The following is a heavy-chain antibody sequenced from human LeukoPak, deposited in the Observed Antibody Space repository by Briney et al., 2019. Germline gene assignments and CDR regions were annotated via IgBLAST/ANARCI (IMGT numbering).Heavy chain of an antibody. Sequence: SGTLSLTCAVSGGSLSSSNWCGWVRQPPGKGLDWIGEIYHSGSNHYNPSLKSRVTISVDKSKNQFSLKLSSVTAADTAVYYYARAVRYRVATIWIGWFDPWGQGTLVTVSS. D-gene: IGHD5-12*01. CDR3: ARAVRYRVATIWIGWFDP. CDR2: IYHSGSN. CDR1: GGSLSSSNW. J-gene: IGHJ5*02. V-gene: IGHV4-4*02.